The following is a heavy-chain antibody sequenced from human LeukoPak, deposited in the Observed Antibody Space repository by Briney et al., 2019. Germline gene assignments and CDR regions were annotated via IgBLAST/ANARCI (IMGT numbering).Heavy chain of an antibody. V-gene: IGHV1-69*13. D-gene: IGHD5-24*01. J-gene: IGHJ3*02. Sequence: ASVKVSCKASGGTFSSHAISWVRQAPGQGLEWMGGIIPIFGTANYAQKFQGRVTITADESTSTAYMELSSLGSKDTAVYYCAGGDGYFLDAFDIWGQGTMVTVSS. CDR3: AGGDGYFLDAFDI. CDR1: GGTFSSHA. CDR2: IIPIFGTA.